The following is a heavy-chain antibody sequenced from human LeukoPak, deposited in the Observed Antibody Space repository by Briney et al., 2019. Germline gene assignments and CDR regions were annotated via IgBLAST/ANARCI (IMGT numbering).Heavy chain of an antibody. V-gene: IGHV1-2*02. D-gene: IGHD2-2*01. CDR3: VRGNGDIVVIPSSLWELNWFDP. CDR1: GYTFSDNS. CDR2: INPNNGDT. Sequence: GASVKVSCKTSGYTFSDNSIHWVRQVPGQGLEWLGWINPNNGDTDYERKFQGRVTMTRDMSIRTAYMELRRLRSDDTAVYYCVRGNGDIVVIPSSLWELNWFDPWGQGTLVTVSS. J-gene: IGHJ5*02.